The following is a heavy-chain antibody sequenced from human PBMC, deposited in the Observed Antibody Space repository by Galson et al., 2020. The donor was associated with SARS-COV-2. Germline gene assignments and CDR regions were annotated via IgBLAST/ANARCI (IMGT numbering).Heavy chain of an antibody. CDR3: ARGLNPLSY. Sequence: SETLSLTCSVSNGSISNGTYYWSWIRQHPGKGLEWIGYIYYTGSTYYNPSLKSRVFMSLDASKNQFSLKLSSVTVADTAVYHCARGLNPLSYWGQGTLVTVSS. CDR1: NGSISNGTYY. V-gene: IGHV4-31*03. CDR2: IYYTGST. J-gene: IGHJ4*02.